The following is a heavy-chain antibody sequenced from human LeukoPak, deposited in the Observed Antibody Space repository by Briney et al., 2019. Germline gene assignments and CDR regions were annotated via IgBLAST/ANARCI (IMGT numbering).Heavy chain of an antibody. CDR1: GYIFTRDW. J-gene: IGHJ4*02. D-gene: IGHD3-16*01. Sequence: GESLKISCKGSGYIFTRDWIAWVRQKTGKGVEWMGIIYPGDSDTRYSPSFQGHVTISADKSISTAYLQWSSLKASDTAMYFCARGSFGYGPGGDWGQGTLVTVSS. CDR3: ARGSFGYGPGGD. V-gene: IGHV5-51*01. CDR2: IYPGDSDT.